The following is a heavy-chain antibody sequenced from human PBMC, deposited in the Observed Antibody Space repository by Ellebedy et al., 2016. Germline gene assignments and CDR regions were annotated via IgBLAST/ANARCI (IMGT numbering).Heavy chain of an antibody. CDR3: ARGAYTSGWYPDYFDF. Sequence: GESLKISCVASGFTFSNYWMSWVRQAPGKGLEWVANIKQDGSDKYYVDSVKGRFTMSRDNAKNSLYLQMNSLGAEETAVYYCARGAYTSGWYPDYFDFWGQGTLVTVSS. CDR2: IKQDGSDK. CDR1: GFTFSNYW. J-gene: IGHJ4*02. D-gene: IGHD6-19*01. V-gene: IGHV3-7*04.